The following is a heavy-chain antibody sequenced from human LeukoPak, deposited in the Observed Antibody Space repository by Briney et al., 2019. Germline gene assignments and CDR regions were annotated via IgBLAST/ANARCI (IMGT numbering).Heavy chain of an antibody. Sequence: SVKVSCEASGGTFSSYAISWVRQAPGQGLEWMGRIIPILGIANYAQKFQGRVTITADKSTSTAYMELSSLRSEDTAVYYCARKDSPPYYDILTGYQSNWFDPWGQGTLVTVSS. CDR3: ARKDSPPYYDILTGYQSNWFDP. CDR2: IIPILGIA. V-gene: IGHV1-69*04. CDR1: GGTFSSYA. J-gene: IGHJ5*02. D-gene: IGHD3-9*01.